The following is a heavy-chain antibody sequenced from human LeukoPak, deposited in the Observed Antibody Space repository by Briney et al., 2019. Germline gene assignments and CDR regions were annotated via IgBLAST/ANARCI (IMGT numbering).Heavy chain of an antibody. CDR2: INTNTGNP. CDR1: GYTFTSYA. CDR3: ARDLATIGRRKRGFDP. J-gene: IGHJ5*02. V-gene: IGHV7-4-1*02. Sequence: ASVKVSCKASGYTFTSYAMNWVRQAPGQGLEWMGWINTNTGNPTYAQGFTGRFVFSLDTSVSTAYLQISSLKAEDTAVYYCARDLATIGRRKRGFDPWGQGTLVTVSS. D-gene: IGHD5-24*01.